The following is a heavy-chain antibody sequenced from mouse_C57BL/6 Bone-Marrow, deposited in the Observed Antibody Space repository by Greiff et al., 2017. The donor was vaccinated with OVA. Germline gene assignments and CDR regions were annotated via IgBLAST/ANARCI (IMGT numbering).Heavy chain of an antibody. CDR1: GFTFSSYA. J-gene: IGHJ2*01. D-gene: IGHD3-3*01. Sequence: EVQLMESGEGLVKPGGSLKLSCAASGFTFSSYAMSWVRQTPEKRLEWVAYISSGGDYIYYADTVKGRFTISRDNARNTLYLQLSSLKSEDTAMYYCTRGTWDYFDYWGQGTTLTVSS. CDR3: TRGTWDYFDY. V-gene: IGHV5-9-1*02. CDR2: ISSGGDYI.